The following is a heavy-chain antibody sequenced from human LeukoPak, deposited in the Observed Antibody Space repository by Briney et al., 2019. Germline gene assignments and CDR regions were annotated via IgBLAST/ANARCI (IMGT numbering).Heavy chain of an antibody. Sequence: GGSLRLSCAASGFSFSNYGMHWVRQAPGKGLEWVAFISYDGSNKYYADSVKGRFTISRDNSKNTLYLQMNSLRAEDTAVYYCARDRGDGYNPGYWGQGTLVTVSS. CDR2: ISYDGSNK. J-gene: IGHJ4*02. V-gene: IGHV3-30*19. CDR3: ARDRGDGYNPGY. CDR1: GFSFSNYG. D-gene: IGHD5-24*01.